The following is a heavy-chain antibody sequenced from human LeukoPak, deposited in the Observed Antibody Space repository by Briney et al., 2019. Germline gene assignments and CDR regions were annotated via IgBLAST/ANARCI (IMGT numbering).Heavy chain of an antibody. J-gene: IGHJ4*02. CDR2: ISSTDAGT. V-gene: IGHV3-23*01. CDR1: GFSLSSYA. D-gene: IGHD2-21*01. CDR3: ICGGSYYFDY. Sequence: GGSLRLSCAASGFSLSSYAMSWVRQAPGKGLEWVSAISSTDAGTYHADSVRGRFTISRDNAKNSLYLQMNSLRAEDTAVYYCICGGSYYFDYWGQGTLVTVSS.